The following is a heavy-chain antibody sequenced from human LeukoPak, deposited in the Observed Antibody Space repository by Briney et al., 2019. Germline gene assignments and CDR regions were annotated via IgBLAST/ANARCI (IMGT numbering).Heavy chain of an antibody. D-gene: IGHD3-9*01. V-gene: IGHV4-59*12. Sequence: PSETLSLTCSVSGGSISPYYWSWIRQPPGKGLEWIGYISHSGSADYNPSLRSRVTISVDTSKNQFSLKLSSVTAADTAVYYCARERLRYFDWLLSRYYFDYWGQGTLVTVSS. CDR3: ARERLRYFDWLLSRYYFDY. J-gene: IGHJ4*02. CDR1: GGSISPYY. CDR2: ISHSGSA.